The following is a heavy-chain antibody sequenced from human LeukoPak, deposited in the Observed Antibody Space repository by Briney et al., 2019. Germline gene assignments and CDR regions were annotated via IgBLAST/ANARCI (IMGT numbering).Heavy chain of an antibody. D-gene: IGHD3-3*01. V-gene: IGHV4-30-4*08. CDR3: ARVSDTVPGITISASAFDI. J-gene: IGHJ3*02. Sequence: PSETLSLTCTVSGGSISSGDYYWSWIRQPPGKGLEWIGYIYYSGSTYYNPSLKSRVTISVDTSKNQFSLKLSSVTAADTAVYYCARVSDTVPGITISASAFDIWGQGTMVTVSS. CDR2: IYYSGST. CDR1: GGSISSGDYY.